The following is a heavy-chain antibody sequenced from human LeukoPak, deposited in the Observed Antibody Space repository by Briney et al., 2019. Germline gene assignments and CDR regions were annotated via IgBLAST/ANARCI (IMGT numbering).Heavy chain of an antibody. D-gene: IGHD6-13*01. CDR2: ISSSSSYI. V-gene: IGHV3-21*01. Sequence: PGGSLRLSCAASGFTFSCYSMNWVRQAPGKGLEWVSSISSSSSYIYYADSVKGRFTISRDNAKNSLYLQMNSLRAEDTAVYYCARKAAAGTTFDPWGQGTLVTVSS. CDR3: ARKAAAGTTFDP. J-gene: IGHJ5*02. CDR1: GFTFSCYS.